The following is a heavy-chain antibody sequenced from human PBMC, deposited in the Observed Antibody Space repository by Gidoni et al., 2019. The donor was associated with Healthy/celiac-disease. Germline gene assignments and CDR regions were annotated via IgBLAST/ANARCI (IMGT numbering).Heavy chain of an antibody. Sequence: EVQLLESGGGLVQPGGSLRLSCAASGFTFRSYAMSWVRQAPGKGLAWVSAISGSGGSTSYAGSVKGRFTISRDNSKNTLYLQMNSLRAEDTAVYYCAKGVRYSRSYYFDYWGQGTLVTVSS. CDR3: AKGVRYSRSYYFDY. J-gene: IGHJ4*02. D-gene: IGHD6-13*01. CDR1: GFTFRSYA. CDR2: ISGSGGST. V-gene: IGHV3-23*01.